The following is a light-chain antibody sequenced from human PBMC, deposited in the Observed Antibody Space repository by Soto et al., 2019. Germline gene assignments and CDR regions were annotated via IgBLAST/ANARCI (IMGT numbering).Light chain of an antibody. CDR2: GAS. J-gene: IGKJ4*01. CDR3: QHYDNSPVT. Sequence: EIVLTQSPGTLSLSPGERATLSCRASQSVSSSHLAWYQHKRGQAPRLLIYGASTRAVGIPDRLSGTGSGTDFPLTINRLEPEDSALYYCQHYDNSPVTFGGGTKVEIK. V-gene: IGKV3-20*01. CDR1: QSVSSSH.